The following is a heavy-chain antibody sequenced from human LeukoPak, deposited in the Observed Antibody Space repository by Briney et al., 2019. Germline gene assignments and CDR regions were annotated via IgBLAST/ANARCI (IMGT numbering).Heavy chain of an antibody. CDR3: ARGPGSGSYWAFDY. Sequence: SETLSLTCTVSGGSISSYYWSWIRQPPGKGLEWIGYIPYSGSTNCNPSLKSRVTISVDTSKNQFSLKLSSVTAADTAVYYCARGPGSGSYWAFDYWGQGTLVTVSS. V-gene: IGHV4-59*01. D-gene: IGHD1-26*01. CDR2: IPYSGST. CDR1: GGSISSYY. J-gene: IGHJ4*02.